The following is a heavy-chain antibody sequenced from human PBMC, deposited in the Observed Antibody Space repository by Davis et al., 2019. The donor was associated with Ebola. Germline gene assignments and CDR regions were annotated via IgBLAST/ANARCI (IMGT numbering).Heavy chain of an antibody. CDR3: ARVVKLRYFDWLPGDYYGMDV. Sequence: ASVKVSCKASGYTFTSYGISWVRQAPGQGLEWMGWISAYNGNTNYAQKLQGRVTMTTDTSTSTAYMELSSLRSEDTAVYYCARVVKLRYFDWLPGDYYGMDVWGQGTTVTVSS. CDR1: GYTFTSYG. D-gene: IGHD3-9*01. J-gene: IGHJ6*02. V-gene: IGHV1-18*01. CDR2: ISAYNGNT.